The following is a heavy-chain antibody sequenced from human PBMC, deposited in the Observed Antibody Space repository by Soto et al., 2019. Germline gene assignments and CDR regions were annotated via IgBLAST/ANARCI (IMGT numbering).Heavy chain of an antibody. CDR3: ARDGSGTPPLNTAFDI. CDR2: IYYSGST. V-gene: IGHV4-30-4*01. CDR1: GGSISSGDYY. D-gene: IGHD3-10*01. J-gene: IGHJ3*02. Sequence: SETLSLTCTVSGGSISSGDYYWSWIRQPPGKGLEWIGYIYYSGSTYYNPSLKSRVTISVDTSKNQFSLKLSSVTAADTAVYYCARDGSGTPPLNTAFDIWGQGTMVTVSS.